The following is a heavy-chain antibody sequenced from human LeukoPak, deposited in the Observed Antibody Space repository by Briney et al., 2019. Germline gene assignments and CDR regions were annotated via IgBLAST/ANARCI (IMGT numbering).Heavy chain of an antibody. J-gene: IGHJ3*02. CDR2: IFYTGST. Sequence: SETLSLTCTVSGGSISSYYWSWIRQPPGKGLEWIGYIFYTGSTNYNPSLKSRVTISVLTSKNRFPLKLSSVTAADTAVYSCATLTGGADAFDIWGQGTMVTVSS. CDR1: GGSISSYY. V-gene: IGHV4-59*01. CDR3: ATLTGGADAFDI. D-gene: IGHD4-23*01.